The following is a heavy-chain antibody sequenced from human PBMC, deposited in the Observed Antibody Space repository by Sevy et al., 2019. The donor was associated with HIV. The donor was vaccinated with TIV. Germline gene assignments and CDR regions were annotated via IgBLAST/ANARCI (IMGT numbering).Heavy chain of an antibody. CDR1: GGSISSSSYY. D-gene: IGHD3-22*01. CDR2: IYYSGST. J-gene: IGHJ5*02. CDR3: ARQTTYYYDSSGYRFDP. Sequence: SETLSLTCTVSGGSISSSSYYWAWIRQPPGKGLEWIGSIYYSGSTYYNPSLKNRVTISVDTSKNQFSLKLSSVTAAETPVYYCARQTTYYYDSSGYRFDPWGQGTLVTVSS. V-gene: IGHV4-39*01.